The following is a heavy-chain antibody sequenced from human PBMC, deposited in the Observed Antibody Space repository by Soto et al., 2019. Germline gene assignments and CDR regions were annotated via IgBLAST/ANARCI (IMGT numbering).Heavy chain of an antibody. V-gene: IGHV6-1*01. D-gene: IGHD6-19*01. CDR1: GDSVSSKTAT. CDR3: ARDGSGFHWYFDL. Sequence: QVQLQQSGPGLVKPSQTLSLICAISGDSVSSKTATWNWIRQSPSRGLEWLGRTYYRSKWYNDYAVSVKSRVVXTXDXXKNQLSLHLNSVTPDDAAVYFCARDGSGFHWYFDLWGRGTLVTVSS. J-gene: IGHJ2*01. CDR2: TYYRSKWYN.